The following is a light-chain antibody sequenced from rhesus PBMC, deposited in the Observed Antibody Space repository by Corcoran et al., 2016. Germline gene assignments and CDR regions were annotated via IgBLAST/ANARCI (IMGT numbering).Light chain of an antibody. J-gene: IGKJ4*01. CDR3: QQFTNWPLT. CDR2: GAS. V-gene: IGKV3-42*03. Sequence: EIVMTQSPATLSLSPGERATLSCRASQSVSSNLAWYQQKPGQAPSLLFYGASNRATGIPDRFSGSGSGTDFTLTISSLEPEDFAVYYCQQFTNWPLTFGGGTKVEIK. CDR1: QSVSSN.